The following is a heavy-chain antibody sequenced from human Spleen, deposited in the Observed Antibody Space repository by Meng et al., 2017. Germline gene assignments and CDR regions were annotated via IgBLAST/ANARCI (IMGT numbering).Heavy chain of an antibody. CDR2: INHSGST. J-gene: IGHJ4*02. D-gene: IGHD4-11*01. Sequence: QVQLRRWDDALLQPPDTLSSPCVVSGGSFSDYYWSWIRQPPGKGLEWIGEINHSGSTNYNPSLESRATISVDTSQNNLPLKLSSVTAADSAVYYCARGPTTMAHDFDYWGQGTLVTVSS. V-gene: IGHV4-34*01. CDR1: GGSFSDYY. CDR3: ARGPTTMAHDFDY.